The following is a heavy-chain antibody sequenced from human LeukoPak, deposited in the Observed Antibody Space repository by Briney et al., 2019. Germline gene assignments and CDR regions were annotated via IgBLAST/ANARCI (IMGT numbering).Heavy chain of an antibody. D-gene: IGHD3-9*01. CDR3: QAEDGIRDFDWLGAFDY. V-gene: IGHV1-69*06. Sequence: ASVKISCKASGGTFSRYAISWVRQAPGQGLELMGGIIPIFGTANYAQKFQGRVTITADKSTSTAYMELSSLRSEDTAVFFFQAEDGIRDFDWLGAFDYWGQGTLVTVSS. CDR2: IIPIFGTA. CDR1: GGTFSRYA. J-gene: IGHJ4*02.